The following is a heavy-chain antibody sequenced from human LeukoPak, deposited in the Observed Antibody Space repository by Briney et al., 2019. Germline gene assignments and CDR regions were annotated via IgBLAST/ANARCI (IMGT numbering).Heavy chain of an antibody. CDR2: ISSSSSYI. CDR1: GFTFSSYS. CDR3: ARDSYYDSSGYPQYFDY. D-gene: IGHD3-22*01. J-gene: IGHJ4*02. Sequence: GGSLRLSCAASGFTFSSYSMNWVRQAPGKGLEWVSSISSSSSYIYYADSVKGRFTISRDNAKNSLYLQMNSLRAEDTAVYYCARDSYYDSSGYPQYFDYWGQGTLVTVSS. V-gene: IGHV3-21*01.